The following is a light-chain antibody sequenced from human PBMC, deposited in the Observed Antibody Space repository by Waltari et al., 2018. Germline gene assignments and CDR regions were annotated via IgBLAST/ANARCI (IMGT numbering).Light chain of an antibody. CDR2: AKD. CDR3: NSRDISGYLWV. Sequence: SSELTQDPAVSVALGQTVTITCQGDSLITFYSSWFQHQPGQAPLLVIYAKDNRPSGIPDRFSGSSSGDTASLTITGAQAEDEADYYCNSRDISGYLWVFGGGTKLTVL. J-gene: IGLJ3*02. CDR1: SLITFY. V-gene: IGLV3-19*01.